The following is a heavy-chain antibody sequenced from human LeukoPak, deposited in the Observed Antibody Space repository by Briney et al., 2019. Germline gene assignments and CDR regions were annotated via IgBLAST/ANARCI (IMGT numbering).Heavy chain of an antibody. Sequence: PGGSLRLSCAASGFTLSSYAMHGLRQAPGRGLEGVAVISYVGCNKYYADSVKGRFTISRDNSKNPVFLEMNSLSGDDTAVYCCASATIFGVVIYYWGQGTLVTVSS. J-gene: IGHJ4*02. CDR3: ASATIFGVVIYY. CDR1: GFTLSSYA. V-gene: IGHV3-30*04. D-gene: IGHD3-3*01. CDR2: ISYVGCNK.